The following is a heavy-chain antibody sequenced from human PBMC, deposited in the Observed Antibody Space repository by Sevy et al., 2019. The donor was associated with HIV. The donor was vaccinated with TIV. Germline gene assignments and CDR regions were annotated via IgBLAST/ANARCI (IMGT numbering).Heavy chain of an antibody. V-gene: IGHV3-11*01. CDR1: GFIFNDYY. J-gene: IGHJ5*02. CDR2: ISPGGDSI. CDR3: AGAFLSDFWSGSTIENNWFDP. Sequence: GGSLRLSCAASGFIFNDYYMTWIRQAPGKGLEWISYISPGGDSIFYVASVKGRFIISRDNAKNSLYLEMNSLTSEDTAVDYCAGAFLSDFWSGSTIENNWFDPWGQGTLVTVSS. D-gene: IGHD3-3*01.